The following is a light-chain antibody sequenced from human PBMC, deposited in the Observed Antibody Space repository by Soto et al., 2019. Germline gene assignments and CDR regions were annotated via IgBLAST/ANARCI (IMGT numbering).Light chain of an antibody. Sequence: DIQVTQSPPTLSASVGDRVTITCQASQTISTWMAWYQQKPGKAPKLLVYDASTLKSGVASRFSGSGSGTEFTLITSSLQSDDSATYYCQQYTNTNNPWMFGQGTKVEI. V-gene: IGKV1-5*01. CDR3: QQYTNTNNPWM. CDR2: DAS. CDR1: QTISTW. J-gene: IGKJ1*01.